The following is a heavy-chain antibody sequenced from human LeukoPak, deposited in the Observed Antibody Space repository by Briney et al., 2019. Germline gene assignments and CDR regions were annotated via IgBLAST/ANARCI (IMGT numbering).Heavy chain of an antibody. CDR2: ISGSGDAT. J-gene: IGHJ6*04. Sequence: SGGSLRLSCAASKFNFAMSWVRQTADKRLEWVSAISGSGDATFYTDSVKGRFTISRDNSKNTLYLQMNNLRVEDTAVYYCAELGIAMIGGVWGKGTTVTISS. D-gene: IGHD3-10*02. V-gene: IGHV3-23*01. CDR3: AELGIAMIGGV. CDR1: KFNFA.